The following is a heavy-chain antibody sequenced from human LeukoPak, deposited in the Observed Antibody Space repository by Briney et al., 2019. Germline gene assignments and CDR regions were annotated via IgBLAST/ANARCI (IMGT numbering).Heavy chain of an antibody. D-gene: IGHD3-16*02. CDR3: ARGGYYDYVWGSYRQFDY. J-gene: IGHJ4*02. V-gene: IGHV4-59*01. CDR1: GGSITNYY. CDR2: INYSGST. Sequence: PSETQSLTCDVSGGSITNYYWNWIRQPPGKGLEWIGYINYSGSTNNNPSLKSRVTMSVDASKSQVSLKVTSVTAADTAVYYCARGGYYDYVWGSYRQFDYWGQGTLVTVSS.